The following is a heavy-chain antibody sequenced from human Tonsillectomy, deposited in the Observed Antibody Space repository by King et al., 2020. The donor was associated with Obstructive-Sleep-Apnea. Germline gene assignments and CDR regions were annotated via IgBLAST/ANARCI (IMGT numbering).Heavy chain of an antibody. CDR1: GYSFNSYW. D-gene: IGHD6-19*01. J-gene: IGHJ4*02. Sequence: VQLVESGAEVKKPGESLKISCKGSGYSFNSYWIGWVRQMPGKGLEWMGIIYPGDSNTRYSPSFQGQVTFSADKSISTAYLQWSILKASDTAMYYCAKADYSSGWSTFDFWGQGTLVTVSS. CDR3: AKADYSSGWSTFDF. CDR2: IYPGDSNT. V-gene: IGHV5-51*01.